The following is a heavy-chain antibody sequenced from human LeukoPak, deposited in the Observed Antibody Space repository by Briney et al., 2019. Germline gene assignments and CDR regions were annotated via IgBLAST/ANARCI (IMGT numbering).Heavy chain of an antibody. CDR1: GFTFAYSA. CDR2: ISGSAATT. D-gene: IGHD3-22*01. CDR3: AKDSATMIVSSWED. Sequence: PGGSLRLSCAASGFTFAYSAMSWVRQAPGKRLEWVSAISGSAATTSYADSVQGRFTISRDNSKNTLYLQMNTLRPEDTATYYCAKDSATMIVSSWEDWGQGTLVSVSS. V-gene: IGHV3-23*01. J-gene: IGHJ4*02.